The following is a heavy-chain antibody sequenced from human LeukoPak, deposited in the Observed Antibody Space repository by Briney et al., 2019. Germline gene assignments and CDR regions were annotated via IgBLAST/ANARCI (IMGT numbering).Heavy chain of an antibody. J-gene: IGHJ3*02. Sequence: ASVKVSCKASGYTFTSYGISWVRQAPGQGLEWMGWISAYNGNTNYAQKLQGRVTITADKSTSTAYMELSSLRSEDTAVYYCARLYNGGLRAKRDDAFDIWGQGTMVTVSS. V-gene: IGHV1-18*01. CDR1: GYTFTSYG. CDR3: ARLYNGGLRAKRDDAFDI. CDR2: ISAYNGNT. D-gene: IGHD4-23*01.